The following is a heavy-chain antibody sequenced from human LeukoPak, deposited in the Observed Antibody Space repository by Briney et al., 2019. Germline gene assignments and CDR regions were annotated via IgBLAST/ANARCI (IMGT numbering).Heavy chain of an antibody. V-gene: IGHV4-61*01. CDR2: IYYSGST. CDR3: AGFRAIVAYYAFDI. CDR1: GGSISSSSYY. J-gene: IGHJ3*02. Sequence: SETLSLTCTVSGGSISSSSYYWSWIRQPPGKGLEWIGNIYYSGSTNYNPSLKSRVTISVDTSKNQFSLKLSSVTAADTAVFYCAGFRAIVAYYAFDIWGQGTMVTVSS. D-gene: IGHD3-22*01.